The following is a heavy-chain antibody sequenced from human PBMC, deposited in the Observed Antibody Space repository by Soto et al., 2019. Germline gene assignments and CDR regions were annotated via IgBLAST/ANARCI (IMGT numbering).Heavy chain of an antibody. D-gene: IGHD2-15*01. V-gene: IGHV3-30*18. CDR2: ISYEGSKK. Sequence: QVQLVESGGGVVQPGRSLRLSCAASGFTVSTFGMHWVRQDPGKGPEWVAIISYEGSKKYYADSVKGRFTISRDNSKNALSLQMNSLRPDDTAGYYCAKGRLGFPNLRGNAFEIWAQGTIATV. J-gene: IGHJ3*02. CDR1: GFTVSTFG. CDR3: AKGRLGFPNLRGNAFEI.